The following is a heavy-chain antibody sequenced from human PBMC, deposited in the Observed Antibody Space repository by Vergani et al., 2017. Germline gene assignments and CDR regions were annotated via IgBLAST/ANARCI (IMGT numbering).Heavy chain of an antibody. V-gene: IGHV3-43D*04. CDR2: ISWDGGST. D-gene: IGHD3-22*01. CDR3: AKDRKFYYDSGGYYLG. CDR1: GFTFDDYA. J-gene: IGHJ4*02. Sequence: EVQLVESGGVVVQPGGSLRLSCAASGFTFDDYAMHWVRQAPGKGLEWVSLISWDGGSTYYADSVKGRFTISRDNSKNTLYLQMNSLRAEDTAVYYCAKDRKFYYDSGGYYLGWGQGTLVTVSS.